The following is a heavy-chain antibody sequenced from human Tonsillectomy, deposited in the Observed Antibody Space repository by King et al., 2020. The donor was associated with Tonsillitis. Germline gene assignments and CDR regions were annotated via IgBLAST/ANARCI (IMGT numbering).Heavy chain of an antibody. CDR3: ARVSLWSGYYKFDY. Sequence: QLQGSGSGLVKPSQTLSLTCAVSGGSISSGGYSWSWIRQPPGKGLEWIGYIYHSGSTYYNPSLKSRVTISVDRSKNQFSLQLSSVTAADTAVYYCARVSLWSGYYKFDYWGQGTLVTVSS. CDR1: GGSISSGGYS. J-gene: IGHJ4*02. V-gene: IGHV4-30-2*01. CDR2: IYHSGST. D-gene: IGHD3-3*01.